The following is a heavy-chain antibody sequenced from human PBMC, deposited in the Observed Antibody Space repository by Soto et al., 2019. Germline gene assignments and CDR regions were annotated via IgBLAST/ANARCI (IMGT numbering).Heavy chain of an antibody. J-gene: IGHJ4*02. CDR2: INHSGST. Sequence: QVQLQQWGAGLLKPSETLSLTCAVYGGSFSGYYWSWIRQPPGKGLEWIGEINHSGSTNYNPSLKSRLTISVDTSKNQFSLKLSSVTAADTAVYYCASLRMDRLYSSSWFDYWGQGTLVTVSS. D-gene: IGHD6-13*01. CDR3: ASLRMDRLYSSSWFDY. V-gene: IGHV4-34*01. CDR1: GGSFSGYY.